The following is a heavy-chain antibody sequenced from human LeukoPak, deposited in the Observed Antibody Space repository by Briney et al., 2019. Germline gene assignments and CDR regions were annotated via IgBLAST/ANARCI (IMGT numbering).Heavy chain of an antibody. D-gene: IGHD3-16*02. Sequence: ASVTVSCTASGYTFTSYDFNWVRQATGQRPEWMGWMSPNSGDTGYAQKFQDRVTMTRNTSISTAYMELSSLRSDDTAVYYCARRELSKNPYYYYGMDVWGQGTTVTVSS. V-gene: IGHV1-8*01. CDR3: ARRELSKNPYYYYGMDV. CDR2: MSPNSGDT. CDR1: GYTFTSYD. J-gene: IGHJ6*02.